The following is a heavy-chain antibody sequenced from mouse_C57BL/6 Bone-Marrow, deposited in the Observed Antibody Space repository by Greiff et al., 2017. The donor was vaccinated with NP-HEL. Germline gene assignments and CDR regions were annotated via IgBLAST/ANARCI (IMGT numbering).Heavy chain of an antibody. D-gene: IGHD2-5*01. V-gene: IGHV5-6*01. CDR3: ERQGVYYSNYGD. Sequence: EVKLVESGGDLVKPGGSLKLSCAASGFTFSSYGMSWVRQTPDKRLEWVATISSGGSYTYYPDSVKGRFTISRDNAKNTLYLHMSSLKSEDTAKYYCERQGVYYSNYGDWGQGTLVTVAA. J-gene: IGHJ3*01. CDR2: ISSGGSYT. CDR1: GFTFSSYG.